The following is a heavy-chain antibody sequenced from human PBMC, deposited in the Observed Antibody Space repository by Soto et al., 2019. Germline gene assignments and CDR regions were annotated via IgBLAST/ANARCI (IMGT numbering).Heavy chain of an antibody. CDR3: ARDLWGYCGTDCYPLDV. CDR2: IYHSGGT. Sequence: PSETLSLTCAVSGGSISSSYWWSWVRQPPGKGLEWIGEIYHSGGTNYNPSLKSRVTTSVDKSKNQFSLKLSSVTAADTAVYYCARDLWGYCGTDCYPLDVWGQGTTVTVSS. CDR1: GGSISSSYW. J-gene: IGHJ6*02. D-gene: IGHD2-21*02. V-gene: IGHV4-4*02.